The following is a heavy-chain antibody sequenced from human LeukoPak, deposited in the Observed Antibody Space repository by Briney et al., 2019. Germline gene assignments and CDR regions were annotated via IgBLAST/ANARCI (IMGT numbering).Heavy chain of an antibody. CDR3: ARSYTAMDPGSY. CDR2: IIPIFGTA. D-gene: IGHD5-18*01. J-gene: IGHJ4*02. CDR1: GGTFSSYA. V-gene: IGHV1-69*05. Sequence: GASVKVSCKASGGTFSSYAISWVRQAPGQGLEWMGGIIPIFGTANYAQKFQGRVTITTDESTSTAYMELSSLRSKDTAVYYCARSYTAMDPGSYWGQGTLVTVSS.